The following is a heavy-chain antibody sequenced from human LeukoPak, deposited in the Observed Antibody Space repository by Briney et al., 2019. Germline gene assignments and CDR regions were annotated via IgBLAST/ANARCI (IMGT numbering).Heavy chain of an antibody. CDR3: AKDTGYTSGRIDY. J-gene: IGHJ4*02. CDR2: IHYDGSNK. Sequence: GGSLRLSCAASGFTFRNYGMHWVRQAPGKGLEWVAFIHYDGSNKHYVDSVKGRFTISRDNSKSTLFLQVNSLRTDDTGLYYCAKDTGYTSGRIDYWGQGTLVTVSS. D-gene: IGHD6-19*01. V-gene: IGHV3-30*02. CDR1: GFTFRNYG.